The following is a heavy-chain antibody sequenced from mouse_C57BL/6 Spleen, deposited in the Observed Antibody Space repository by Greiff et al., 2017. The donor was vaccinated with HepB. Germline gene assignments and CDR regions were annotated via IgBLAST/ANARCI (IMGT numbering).Heavy chain of an antibody. J-gene: IGHJ3*01. CDR3: ARSLGYGSSPWFAY. D-gene: IGHD1-1*01. V-gene: IGHV1-50*01. CDR1: GYTFTGYW. Sequence: VQLQQPGAELVKPGASVKLSCKASGYTFTGYWMQWVKQRPGQGLEWIGEIDPSDSYTNYNQKFKGKATLTVDTSSSTAYMQLSSLTSEDSAVYYCARSLGYGSSPWFAYWGQGTLVTVSA. CDR2: IDPSDSYT.